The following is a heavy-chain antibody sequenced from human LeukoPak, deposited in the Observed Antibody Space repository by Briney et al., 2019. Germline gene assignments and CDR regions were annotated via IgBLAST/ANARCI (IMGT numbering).Heavy chain of an antibody. CDR1: GFTFSSYG. Sequence: GGSLRLSCAASGFTFSSYGMHWVRQAPGKGLEWVAVISYDGSNKYYADSVKGRFTISRDNSKNTLYLQMNSLRADDTAIYYCAREDGTYWGQGTLVTVSS. D-gene: IGHD1-1*01. V-gene: IGHV3-30*03. CDR2: ISYDGSNK. CDR3: AREDGTY. J-gene: IGHJ4*02.